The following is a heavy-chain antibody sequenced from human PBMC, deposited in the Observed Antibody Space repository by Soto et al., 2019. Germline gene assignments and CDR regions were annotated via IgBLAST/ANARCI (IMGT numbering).Heavy chain of an antibody. J-gene: IGHJ4*02. CDR3: ARYRRGNWNYFDY. CDR1: GGTFSSYA. D-gene: IGHD1-20*01. V-gene: IGHV1-69*13. Sequence: GASVKVSCKASGGTFSSYAIGWVRQAPGQGLEWMGGIIPIFGTANYAQKFQGRVTITADESTSTAYMELSSLRSEDTAVYYCARYRRGNWNYFDYWGQGTLVTVSS. CDR2: IIPIFGTA.